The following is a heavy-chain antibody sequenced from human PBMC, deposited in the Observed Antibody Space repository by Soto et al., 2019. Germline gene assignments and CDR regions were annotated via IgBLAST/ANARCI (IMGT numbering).Heavy chain of an antibody. CDR1: GGSFGSSA. CDR3: ARLRRDWGDAFDL. J-gene: IGHJ3*01. V-gene: IGHV1-69*01. Sequence: QVQLVQSGADVKKPGSSVKVSCKTSGGSFGSSAISWVRQAPAQGLEWMGEIIPVFDKANYAQNFQGRLTITADERTGTVFMELSSLRSEDPAVYFCARLRRDWGDAFDLWGLGTFVTVSS. D-gene: IGHD3-16*01. CDR2: IIPVFDKA.